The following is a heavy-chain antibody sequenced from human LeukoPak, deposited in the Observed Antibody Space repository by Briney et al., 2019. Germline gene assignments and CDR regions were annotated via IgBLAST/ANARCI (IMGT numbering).Heavy chain of an antibody. CDR3: ASLAGILIPFYFDY. V-gene: IGHV3-7*01. Sequence: QAGGSLRLSCAASGFTFSSYWMSWVRQAPGKGLEWVANIKQDGSEKYYVDSVKGRFTISRDNAKNSLYLQMNSLRAEDTAVYYCASLAGILIPFYFDYWGQGTLVTVSS. CDR1: GFTFSSYW. J-gene: IGHJ4*02. D-gene: IGHD6-19*01. CDR2: IKQDGSEK.